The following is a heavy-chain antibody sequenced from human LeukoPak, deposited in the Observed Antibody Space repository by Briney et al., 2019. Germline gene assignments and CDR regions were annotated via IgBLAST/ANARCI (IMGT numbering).Heavy chain of an antibody. CDR2: IYTSGST. CDR1: GDSIRSYY. D-gene: IGHD3-22*01. CDR3: ASTTYYYDSSGYYFFDY. V-gene: IGHV4-4*07. J-gene: IGHJ4*02. Sequence: SETLSLICTVSGDSIRSYYWSWIRQPAGKGLEWIGRIYTSGSTNYNPSLQNRVTMSVDTSKNQFSLKLSSVTAADTAVYYCASTTYYYDSSGYYFFDYWGQGTLVTVSS.